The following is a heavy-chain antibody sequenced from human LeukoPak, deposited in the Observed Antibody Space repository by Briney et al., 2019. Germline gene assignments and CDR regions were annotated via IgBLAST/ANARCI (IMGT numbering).Heavy chain of an antibody. D-gene: IGHD3-9*01. CDR3: ARSGVFSGYDAFDI. CDR2: IYYSGPT. Sequence: PSETLSLTCTVSGGSISSSSYYWGWIRQPPGKGLEWIGTIYYSGPTYYNPALKSRVTISVDTSKNQFSLKVTSVTAADTAVYYCARSGVFSGYDAFDIWGQGTMVTVSS. CDR1: GGSISSSSYY. V-gene: IGHV4-39*01. J-gene: IGHJ3*02.